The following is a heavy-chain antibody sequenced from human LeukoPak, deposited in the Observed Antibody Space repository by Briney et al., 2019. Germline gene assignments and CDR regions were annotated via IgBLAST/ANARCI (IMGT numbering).Heavy chain of an antibody. Sequence: GGSLRLSCSASGFTFSDYWMMWVRQAPGKGLEWVGNIRQDDSEKNYVDSVKGRFTISRDNAKSSLYLQMNSLRAENTAIYYCATDRKVGTWDPRFNYWGQGTLVTVSS. V-gene: IGHV3-7*01. J-gene: IGHJ4*02. CDR1: GFTFSDYW. CDR3: ATDRKVGTWDPRFNY. CDR2: IRQDDSEK. D-gene: IGHD4-23*01.